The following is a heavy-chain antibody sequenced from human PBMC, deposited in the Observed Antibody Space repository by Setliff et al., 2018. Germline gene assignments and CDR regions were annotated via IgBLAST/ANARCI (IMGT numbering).Heavy chain of an antibody. CDR3: ARENTAKNFWGEESDY. CDR2: INPGDGST. CDR1: GYIFTGYY. D-gene: IGHD3-3*01. V-gene: IGHV1-46*01. J-gene: IGHJ4*02. Sequence: ASVKVSCKASGYIFTGYYMHWVRQAPGQGLEWMGVINPGDGSTTYAQKFQGRVKMTRDTSTNTVYMQLNSLRFEDRAVYYCARENTAKNFWGEESDYWGQGTLVTVSS.